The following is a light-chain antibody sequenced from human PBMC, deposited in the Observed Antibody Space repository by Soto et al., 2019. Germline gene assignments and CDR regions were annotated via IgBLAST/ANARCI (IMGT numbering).Light chain of an antibody. Sequence: DIQMTQSPSTLSASVGDRVTITCRASQSISSWLAWYQQKPGKAPKLLIYDASSLESGVPSRFSGSGSGTEFTLTTSSLQPDDFATYDCQQYNSYLTFGQGTKVEIK. CDR2: DAS. V-gene: IGKV1-5*01. CDR3: QQYNSYLT. CDR1: QSISSW. J-gene: IGKJ1*01.